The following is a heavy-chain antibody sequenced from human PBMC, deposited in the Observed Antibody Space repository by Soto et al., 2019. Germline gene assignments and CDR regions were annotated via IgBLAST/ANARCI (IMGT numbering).Heavy chain of an antibody. J-gene: IGHJ3*02. CDR3: ARGRLDSSSYYDDAFDI. V-gene: IGHV3-53*01. CDR1: GFTVSSNY. Sequence: EVQLVESGGGLIQPGGSLRLSCAASGFTVSSNYMSWVRQAPGKGLEWVSVIYSGGSTYYADSVKGRFTISRDNSKNTLYLQMNSLRAEDTAVYYCARGRLDSSSYYDDAFDIWGQGTMVTVSS. CDR2: IYSGGST. D-gene: IGHD3-22*01.